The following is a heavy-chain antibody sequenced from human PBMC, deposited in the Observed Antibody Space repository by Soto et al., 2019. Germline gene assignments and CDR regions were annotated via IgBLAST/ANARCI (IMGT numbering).Heavy chain of an antibody. Sequence: EVQLVESGGGLVKPGGSLRLSCAASGFTFRSYSMNWVRQAPGKGLEWVSSISSSSSYIYYADSVKGRFTISRDNAKNSLYLQMNSLRAEDTAVYYCARGLHCSGGSCVFDYWGQGTLVTVSS. CDR3: ARGLHCSGGSCVFDY. J-gene: IGHJ4*02. CDR1: GFTFRSYS. D-gene: IGHD2-15*01. CDR2: ISSSSSYI. V-gene: IGHV3-21*01.